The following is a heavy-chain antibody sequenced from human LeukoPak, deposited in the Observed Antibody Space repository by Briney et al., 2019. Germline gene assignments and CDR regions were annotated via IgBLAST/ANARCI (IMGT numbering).Heavy chain of an antibody. V-gene: IGHV3-53*01. CDR2: MYSGGTT. CDR1: GFTVSTNY. CDR3: ARDTAAFDI. J-gene: IGHJ3*02. Sequence: GGALRLSCAASGFTVSTNYMSWVRQAPGKGPEWVSVMYSGGTTYYADSVKGRFTISRDNSKNTLYLQMNSLRVDDTALYYCARDTAAFDIWGQGTMVTVSS. D-gene: IGHD5-18*01.